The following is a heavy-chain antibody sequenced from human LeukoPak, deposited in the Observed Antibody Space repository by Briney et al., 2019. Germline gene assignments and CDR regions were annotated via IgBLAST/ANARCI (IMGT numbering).Heavy chain of an antibody. V-gene: IGHV3-33*01. D-gene: IGHD3-22*01. Sequence: GGSLRLSCAASGFTLSSYGMHWVRQAPGKGLEWVAVIWYHGSDKYYADSVKGRFTISRDNSKNTLYLQMNSRRAEDTAVYYCARDRDLYYYDSSGYDYWGQGTLVTVSS. J-gene: IGHJ4*02. CDR1: GFTLSSYG. CDR3: ARDRDLYYYDSSGYDY. CDR2: IWYHGSDK.